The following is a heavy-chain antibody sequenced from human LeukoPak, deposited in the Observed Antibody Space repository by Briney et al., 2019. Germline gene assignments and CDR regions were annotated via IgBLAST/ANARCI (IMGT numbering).Heavy chain of an antibody. CDR2: ISAYNGNT. CDR3: ATDSQGSGSYVIYYFDY. CDR1: GYTFPSYG. V-gene: IGHV1-18*01. Sequence: ASVKVSCKASGYTFPSYGISWVRQAPGQGLEWMGWISAYNGNTDYAQKLQGRVTMTEDTSTDTAYMELSSLRSEDTAVYYCATDSQGSGSYVIYYFDYWGQGTLVTVSS. J-gene: IGHJ4*02. D-gene: IGHD3-10*01.